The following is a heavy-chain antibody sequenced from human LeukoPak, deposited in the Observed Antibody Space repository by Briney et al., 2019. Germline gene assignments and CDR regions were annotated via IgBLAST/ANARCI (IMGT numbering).Heavy chain of an antibody. Sequence: HPGGSLRLSCAASGFTFSDYSMNWVRQAPGKGLEWVSYIGSNISAMYYADPVRGRFTISRDNAKSSLYLQMNSLRAEDTAVYYCARSFYYYDSDYWGQGTLVTVSS. J-gene: IGHJ4*02. D-gene: IGHD3-22*01. CDR2: IGSNISAM. V-gene: IGHV3-48*04. CDR3: ARSFYYYDSDY. CDR1: GFTFSDYS.